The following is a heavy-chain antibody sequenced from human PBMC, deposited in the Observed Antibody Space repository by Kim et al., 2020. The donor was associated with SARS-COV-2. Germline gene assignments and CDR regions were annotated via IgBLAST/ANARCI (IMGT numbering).Heavy chain of an antibody. V-gene: IGHV2-5*01. CDR3: AHWLGGFAYFDY. J-gene: IGHJ4*02. D-gene: IGHD3-22*01. CDR2: K. Sequence: KRYSPSLKRRRTITKDTSKNQVVLTMTNMDPVDTATYYCAHWLGGFAYFDYWGQGTLVTVSS.